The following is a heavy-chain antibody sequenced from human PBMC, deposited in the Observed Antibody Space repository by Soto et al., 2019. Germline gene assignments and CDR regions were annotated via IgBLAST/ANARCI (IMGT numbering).Heavy chain of an antibody. Sequence: SETLSLTCTVSGGSISSGGYYWSWIRQHPGKGLEWIGYIYYSGSTYYNPSLKSRVTISVDTSKNHFSLKLSSVTAADTAVYYCARLIVVVVAATPVSAFDIWGQGTMVTVSS. J-gene: IGHJ3*02. V-gene: IGHV4-31*03. CDR1: GGSISSGGYY. CDR3: ARLIVVVVAATPVSAFDI. D-gene: IGHD2-15*01. CDR2: IYYSGST.